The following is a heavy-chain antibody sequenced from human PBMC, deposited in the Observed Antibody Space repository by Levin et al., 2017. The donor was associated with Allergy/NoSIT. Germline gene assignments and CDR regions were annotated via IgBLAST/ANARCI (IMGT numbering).Heavy chain of an antibody. CDR2: ISAYNGNT. CDR3: ARALSLCGYDIYYYYYMDV. CDR1: GYTFTSYG. V-gene: IGHV1-18*01. J-gene: IGHJ6*03. Sequence: ASVKVSCKASGYTFTSYGISWVRQAPGQGLEWMGWISAYNGNTNYAQKLQGRVTMTSDTSTSTAYMELRSLRSDDTAVYYCARALSLCGYDIYYYYYMDVRGKGTTVTVSS. D-gene: IGHD5-12*01.